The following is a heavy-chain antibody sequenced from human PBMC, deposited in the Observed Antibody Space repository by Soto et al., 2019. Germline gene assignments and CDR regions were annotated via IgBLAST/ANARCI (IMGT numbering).Heavy chain of an antibody. D-gene: IGHD6-19*01. CDR1: GDSFTGFW. V-gene: IGHV5-51*01. J-gene: IGHJ4*02. CDR2: IYPRDSDT. Sequence: GESLKISCKVSGDSFTGFWIGWVRQMPGKGLEWLGSIYPRDSDTRYSPSFQGQVTISADKSLSTAYLQWNSLQASDTAIYYCARKHTLDSRVWFTWGQGTLVTVS. CDR3: ARKHTLDSRVWFT.